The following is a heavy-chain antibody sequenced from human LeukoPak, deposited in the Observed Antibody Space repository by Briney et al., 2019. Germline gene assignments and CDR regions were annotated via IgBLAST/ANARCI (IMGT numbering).Heavy chain of an antibody. V-gene: IGHV3-23*01. CDR2: ISGGGGST. J-gene: IGHJ6*02. Sequence: PGASLRLSCAASGFTFSSYAMSWVRQAPGKGLEWVSAISGGGGSTYYADSVKGRFTIPRDNSKNTLYLQMNSLRAEDTAVYYCAKEVVAARRYYYYGMDVWGQGTTVTVSS. CDR1: GFTFSSYA. D-gene: IGHD6-6*01. CDR3: AKEVVAARRYYYYGMDV.